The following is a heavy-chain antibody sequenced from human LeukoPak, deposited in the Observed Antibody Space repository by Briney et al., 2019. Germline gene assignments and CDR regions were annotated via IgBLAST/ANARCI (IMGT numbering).Heavy chain of an antibody. Sequence: SEILSLTCTVSGVSFSTYYWTWLRQPAGRGPEWIGRIYSSGNTNYNPSLESRVTMSIDTSKHQFSLKLTSVTAADTAFYYCARGPYGSGWYSFDYWGQGTLVTVSS. CDR2: IYSSGNT. V-gene: IGHV4-4*07. CDR1: GVSFSTYY. D-gene: IGHD6-19*01. CDR3: ARGPYGSGWYSFDY. J-gene: IGHJ4*02.